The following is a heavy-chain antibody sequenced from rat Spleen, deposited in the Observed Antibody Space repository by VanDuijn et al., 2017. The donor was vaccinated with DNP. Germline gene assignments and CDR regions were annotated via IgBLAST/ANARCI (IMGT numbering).Heavy chain of an antibody. Sequence: EVQLVESGGGLVLPGRSLKLSCAASGFTFSDYYMAWVRLAPTRGLEWVATISSSGGTTYYRDSVKGRFTISRDNARSTLYLQMDSLRSEDTATYYCARQRRGFNYWGQGVMVTVSS. D-gene: IGHD1-11*01. CDR1: GFTFSDYY. CDR2: ISSSGGTT. CDR3: ARQRRGFNY. V-gene: IGHV5-25*01. J-gene: IGHJ2*01.